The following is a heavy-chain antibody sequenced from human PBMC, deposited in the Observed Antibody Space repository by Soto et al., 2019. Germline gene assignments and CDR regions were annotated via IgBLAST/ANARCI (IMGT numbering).Heavy chain of an antibody. CDR2: IKQDGSEK. CDR3: ARGLLAARPTY. D-gene: IGHD6-6*01. Sequence: VGSLRLSCAASGFTFSSYWMSWVRQAPGKGLEWVANIKQDGSEKYYVDSVKGRFTISRDNAKNSLYLQMNSLRAEGTAVYYCARGLLAARPTYWGQGTLVTVSS. V-gene: IGHV3-7*03. J-gene: IGHJ4*02. CDR1: GFTFSSYW.